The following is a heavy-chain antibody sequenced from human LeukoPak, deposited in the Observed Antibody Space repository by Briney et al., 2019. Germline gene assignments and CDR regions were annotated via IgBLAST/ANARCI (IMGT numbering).Heavy chain of an antibody. CDR2: INHSGST. Sequence: PSETLSLTCAVYGGSFSGYYWSWIRQPPGKGLEWIGEINHSGSTNYNPSLKSRVTISVDTSKNQFSLKLSSVTAADTAVYYRARTAYYDFWSGYPNNWFDPWGQGTLVTVSS. V-gene: IGHV4-34*01. J-gene: IGHJ5*02. CDR1: GGSFSGYY. D-gene: IGHD3-3*01. CDR3: ARTAYYDFWSGYPNNWFDP.